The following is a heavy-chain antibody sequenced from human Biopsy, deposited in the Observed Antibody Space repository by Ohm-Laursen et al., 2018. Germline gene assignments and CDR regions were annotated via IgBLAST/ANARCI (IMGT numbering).Heavy chain of an antibody. CDR2: ISNTGST. Sequence: SETLSLTCTVSGASVTSGSYYWSWIRQPPGKGLEWLGNISNTGSTNYNPSLKSRVTISVDTSKNHFSRKLTSVNAADTAVYYCARESALAGDFDSWGQGTLVTVSS. V-gene: IGHV4-61*01. J-gene: IGHJ4*02. CDR1: GASVTSGSYY. D-gene: IGHD6-19*01. CDR3: ARESALAGDFDS.